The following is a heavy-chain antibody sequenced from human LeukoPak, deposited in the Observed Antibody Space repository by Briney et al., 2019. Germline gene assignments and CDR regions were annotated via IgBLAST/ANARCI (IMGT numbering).Heavy chain of an antibody. CDR3: XXXXRLRVTQWXAFDY. CDR1: GFTFSSYA. CDR2: ISGSGGST. D-gene: IGHD1-26*01. Sequence: PGGSLRLSCAASGFTFSSYAMSWVRQAPGKGLEWVSGISGSGGSTYYADSVKGRFTISRDDFKNTLYLQVNSLRAEDTAVYSCXXXXRLRVTQWXAFDYWGQGTLVTVSS. J-gene: IGHJ4*02. V-gene: IGHV3-23*01.